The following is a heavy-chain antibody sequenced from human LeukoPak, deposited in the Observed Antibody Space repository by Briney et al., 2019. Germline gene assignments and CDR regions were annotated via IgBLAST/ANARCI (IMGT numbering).Heavy chain of an antibody. V-gene: IGHV3-48*01. J-gene: IGHJ4*02. Sequence: PGGSLRLSCAASGFTFSSYSMNWVRRAPGKGLEWVSYISSSSSTIYYADSVKGRFTISRDNAKNSLYLQMNSLRAEDTAVYYCAKDGTMTTGSHFDYWGQGTLVTVSS. D-gene: IGHD4-17*01. CDR1: GFTFSSYS. CDR2: ISSSSSTI. CDR3: AKDGTMTTGSHFDY.